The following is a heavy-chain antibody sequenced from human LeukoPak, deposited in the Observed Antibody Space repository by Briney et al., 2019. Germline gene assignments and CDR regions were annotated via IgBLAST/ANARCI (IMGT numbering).Heavy chain of an antibody. CDR3: ARGNSQRITIFGVVTGGMDV. CDR1: GYTFTSYG. D-gene: IGHD3-3*01. J-gene: IGHJ6*02. Sequence: ASVKVSCKASGYTFTSYGISWVRQAPGQGLEWMGWISAYNGNTNYAQKLQGRVTMTTDTSTSTAYMELRSLRSDDTAVYYCARGNSQRITIFGVVTGGMDVWGQGTTVTVSS. V-gene: IGHV1-18*01. CDR2: ISAYNGNT.